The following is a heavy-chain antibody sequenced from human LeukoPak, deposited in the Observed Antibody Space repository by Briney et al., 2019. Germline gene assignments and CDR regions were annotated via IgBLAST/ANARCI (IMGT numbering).Heavy chain of an antibody. V-gene: IGHV4-34*01. CDR3: ARHRYCSGGSCYYYYYYMDV. CDR1: GGSFSGYY. D-gene: IGHD2-15*01. Sequence: SETLSLTCAVYGGSFSGYYWSWIRQPPGKGLEWIGEINHSGSTNYNPSLKSRVTISVDTSKNQFSLKLSSVTAADTAVYYCARHRYCSGGSCYYYYYYMDVWGKGTTVTISS. J-gene: IGHJ6*03. CDR2: INHSGST.